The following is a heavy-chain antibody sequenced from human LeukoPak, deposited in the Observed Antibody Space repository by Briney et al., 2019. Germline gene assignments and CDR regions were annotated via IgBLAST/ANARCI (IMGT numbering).Heavy chain of an antibody. CDR2: IIPIFGTA. D-gene: IGHD6-13*01. Sequence: PPASVKVSCKASGGTFSSYAISWVRQAPGQGLEWMGGIIPIFGTANYAQKFQGRVTITADESTSTAYMELSSLRSEDTAVYYCAGDTHSSNWYDHWGQGTLVTVSS. V-gene: IGHV1-69*13. CDR3: AGDTHSSNWYDH. J-gene: IGHJ5*02. CDR1: GGTFSSYA.